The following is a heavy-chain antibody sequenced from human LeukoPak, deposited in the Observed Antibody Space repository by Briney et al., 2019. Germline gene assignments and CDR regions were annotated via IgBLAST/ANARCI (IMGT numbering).Heavy chain of an antibody. J-gene: IGHJ4*02. D-gene: IGHD2-8*01. CDR3: ARDKTNGVGIFS. CDR1: GHVFTDSY. CDR2: IVPKTGAT. Sequence: ASVKVSCKASGHVFTDSYMYWVRQAPGQGLEWMGWIVPKTGATKYAQKFQGRVTMTRDTSVDTVYMELSRLTSDDTAVYYCARDKTNGVGIFSWGQGTAVTVSS. V-gene: IGHV1-2*02.